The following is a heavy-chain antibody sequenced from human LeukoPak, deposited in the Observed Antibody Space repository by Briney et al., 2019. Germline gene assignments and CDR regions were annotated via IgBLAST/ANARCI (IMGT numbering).Heavy chain of an antibody. V-gene: IGHV4-59*01. CDR1: GGSISSYY. J-gene: IGHJ3*01. Sequence: SETLSLTCTVSGGSISSYYWSWIRQPPGKGLEWIGYIYYSGSTNYNPSLKSRVTISVDTSKNQFSLKLSSVTAADTAVYYCARGWGGYGTAFDFWGHGTMVTVSS. CDR3: ARGWGGYGTAFDF. D-gene: IGHD5-12*01. CDR2: IYYSGST.